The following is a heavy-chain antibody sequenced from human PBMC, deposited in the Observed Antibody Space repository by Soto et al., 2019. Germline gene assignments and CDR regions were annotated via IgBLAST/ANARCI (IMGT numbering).Heavy chain of an antibody. D-gene: IGHD3-3*01. CDR2: IKQDGSEK. CDR3: ARDDYDFWSGYYSPSYGMDV. J-gene: IGHJ6*02. Sequence: PGGSLRLSCAASGFTFSSYWMSWVRQAPGKGLEWVANIKQDGSEKYYVDSVKGRFTISRDNTKNSLYLQMNSLRAEDTAVYYCARDDYDFWSGYYSPSYGMDVWGQGTTVTVSS. V-gene: IGHV3-7*03. CDR1: GFTFSSYW.